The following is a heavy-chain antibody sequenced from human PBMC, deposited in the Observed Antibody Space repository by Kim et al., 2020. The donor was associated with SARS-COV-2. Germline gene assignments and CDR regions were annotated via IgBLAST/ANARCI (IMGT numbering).Heavy chain of an antibody. CDR1: GYTFTSYD. V-gene: IGHV1-8*01. CDR3: AREAHIAAADEQTYYYGMDV. CDR2: MNPNSGNT. D-gene: IGHD6-13*01. J-gene: IGHJ6*02. Sequence: ASVKVSCKASGYTFTSYDINWVRQATGQGLEWMGWMNPNSGNTGYAQKFQGRVTMTRNTSISTAYMELSSLRSEDTAVYYCAREAHIAAADEQTYYYGMDVWGQGTTVTVSS.